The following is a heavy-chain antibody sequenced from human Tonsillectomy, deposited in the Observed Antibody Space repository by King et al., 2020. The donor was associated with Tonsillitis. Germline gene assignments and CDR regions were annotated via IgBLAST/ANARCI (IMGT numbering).Heavy chain of an antibody. J-gene: IGHJ4*02. CDR3: ARDGNDGALY. CDR2: IKEDGSEK. V-gene: IGHV3-7*01. D-gene: IGHD1-1*01. Sequence: VQLVESGGGLVQPGGSLRLSCAASGFTFTTYWMSWLRQAPGKGLEWGANIKEDGSEKYNADSVKGRFIISRDNAKNSLYLQMNSLRDDDTAVYHCARDGNDGALYWGQGILVTVSS. CDR1: GFTFTTYW.